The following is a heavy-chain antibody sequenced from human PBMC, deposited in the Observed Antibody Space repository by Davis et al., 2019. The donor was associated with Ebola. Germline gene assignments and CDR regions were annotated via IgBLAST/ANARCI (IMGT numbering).Heavy chain of an antibody. CDR2: INPSGGST. Sequence: ASVKVFCKASGYTFTSYGISWVRQAPGQGLEWMGIINPSGGSTSYAQKFQGRVTMTRDTSTSTVYMELSSLRSEDTAVYYCAREQTTVTTIHRWFDPWGQGTLVTVSS. V-gene: IGHV1-46*01. D-gene: IGHD4-17*01. J-gene: IGHJ5*02. CDR1: GYTFTSYG. CDR3: AREQTTVTTIHRWFDP.